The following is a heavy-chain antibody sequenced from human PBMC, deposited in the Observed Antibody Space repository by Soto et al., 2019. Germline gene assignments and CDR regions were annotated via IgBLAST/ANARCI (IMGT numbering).Heavy chain of an antibody. CDR3: AAYYYDSSGYYPPFDY. J-gene: IGHJ4*02. Sequence: ASVQVSCKASGYTFSAHYVHWVRRAPGQGLEWMGRINPQSGGIHFAQKFQGRVTMTRDTSISTAYMELSRLRSDDTAVYYCAAYYYDSSGYYPPFDYWGQGTLVTVSS. V-gene: IGHV1-2*02. CDR2: INPQSGGI. D-gene: IGHD3-22*01. CDR1: GYTFSAHY.